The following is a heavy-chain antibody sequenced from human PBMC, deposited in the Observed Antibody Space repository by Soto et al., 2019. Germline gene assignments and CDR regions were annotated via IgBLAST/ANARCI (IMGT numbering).Heavy chain of an antibody. CDR1: GFTFSNYA. V-gene: IGHV3-30-3*01. Sequence: VGSLRLSCAASGFTFSNYAMHWVRQAPGKGLEWVAVISYDEINKYYADSVKGRFTISRDNSKNTLSLQMNTLRAEDTAVYYCATFLLVGSFDIW. J-gene: IGHJ3*02. CDR2: ISYDEINK. D-gene: IGHD1-26*01. CDR3: ATFLLVGSFDI.